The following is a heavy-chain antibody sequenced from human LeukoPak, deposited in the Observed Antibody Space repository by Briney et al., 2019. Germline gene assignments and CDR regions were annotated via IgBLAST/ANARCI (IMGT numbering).Heavy chain of an antibody. CDR1: GGSLSSYY. CDR2: IYYSGTT. CDR3: ARNAYKFDL. Sequence: SETLSPTCTVSGGSLSSYYWTWFRQPPGKGLEWIGYIYYSGTTNYNPSLKSRVTMSVDTSKNQFSLKLSSVTAADTAVYYCARNAYKFDLWGQGTLVTVSS. D-gene: IGHD1-1*01. J-gene: IGHJ5*02. V-gene: IGHV4-59*01.